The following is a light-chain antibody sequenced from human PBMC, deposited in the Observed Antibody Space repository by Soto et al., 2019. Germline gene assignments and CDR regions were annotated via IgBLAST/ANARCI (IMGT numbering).Light chain of an antibody. CDR3: QQYNDWPPR. Sequence: EMVMTQSPATLSVSPGERVTLSCRASQSVSSYLAWYQQKPGQPPRLLIYVASIRAAGIPARFSGSGSGTEFTLTISSLQSEDFAVCYCQQYNDWPPRFGQGTKVEIK. CDR1: QSVSSY. CDR2: VAS. V-gene: IGKV3-15*01. J-gene: IGKJ1*01.